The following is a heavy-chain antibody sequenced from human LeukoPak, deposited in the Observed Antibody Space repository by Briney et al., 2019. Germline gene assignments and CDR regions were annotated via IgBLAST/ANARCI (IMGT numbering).Heavy chain of an antibody. CDR1: GGSFSGYY. V-gene: IGHV4-34*01. CDR3: ARRLIPGLHHYYYYMDV. J-gene: IGHJ6*03. D-gene: IGHD1-14*01. CDR2: INHSGST. Sequence: SETLSLTCAVYGGSFSGYYWSWIRQPPGKGLEWIGEINHSGSTNYNPSLKSRVTISVDTSKNQFSLKLSSVTAADTAVYYCARRLIPGLHHYYYYMDVWGKGTTVTVSS.